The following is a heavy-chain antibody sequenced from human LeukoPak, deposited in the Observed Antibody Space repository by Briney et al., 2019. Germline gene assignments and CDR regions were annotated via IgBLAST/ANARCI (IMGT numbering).Heavy chain of an antibody. CDR2: LQNDGSEK. Sequence: PGRSLRLSCAPSGFSFSTSGMHWVRQAPGKGLEWVGFLQNDGSEKYFADSVKGRFTISRDNSKNTLYLQMNSLRAEDTAVYYCARESSRIAIGTLDLWGQGTLVTVSS. V-gene: IGHV3-33*05. CDR1: GFSFSTSG. J-gene: IGHJ5*02. CDR3: ARESSRIAIGTLDL. D-gene: IGHD6-13*01.